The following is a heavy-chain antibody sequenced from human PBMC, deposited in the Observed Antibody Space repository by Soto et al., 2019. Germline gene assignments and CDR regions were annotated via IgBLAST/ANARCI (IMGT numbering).Heavy chain of an antibody. D-gene: IGHD2-2*01. Sequence: GGSLRLSCAASGFTFSDYGMNWVRQAPGKGLEWVAAISFDGSHTYYGDSVSGRFTISRDNSKNTVSLQMNSLRIEDTAVYYCAKDGAYSTNWQSYFDSWGQGTLVTVSS. CDR2: ISFDGSHT. CDR3: AKDGAYSTNWQSYFDS. CDR1: GFTFSDYG. V-gene: IGHV3-30*18. J-gene: IGHJ4*02.